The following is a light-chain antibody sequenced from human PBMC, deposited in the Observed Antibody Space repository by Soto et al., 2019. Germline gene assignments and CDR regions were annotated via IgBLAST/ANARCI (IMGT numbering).Light chain of an antibody. V-gene: IGKV1D-13*01. Sequence: AVQLTQSPSSLSAYVGDSVSITCRASQGIRSAVAWYQQKPGRPPKLLIYDASSLEVGAPSRFSGSRSGTDLILTVSSLQPEDFATYYCQQFDDYPFTFGHGTKVDI. CDR1: QGIRSA. CDR3: QQFDDYPFT. CDR2: DAS. J-gene: IGKJ3*01.